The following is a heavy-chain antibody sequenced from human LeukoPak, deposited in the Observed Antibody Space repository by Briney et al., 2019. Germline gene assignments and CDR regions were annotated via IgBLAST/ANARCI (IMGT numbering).Heavy chain of an antibody. V-gene: IGHV3-48*04. CDR1: GFTFSSYS. CDR3: ARAYDFWSGPGGY. D-gene: IGHD3-3*01. CDR2: ISSSSSTI. J-gene: IGHJ4*02. Sequence: GGSLRLSSAASGFTFSSYSMNWVRQAPGKGLEWVSYISSSSSTIYYADSVKGRFTISRDNAKNSLYLQMNSLRAEDTAVYYCARAYDFWSGPGGYWGQGTLVTVSS.